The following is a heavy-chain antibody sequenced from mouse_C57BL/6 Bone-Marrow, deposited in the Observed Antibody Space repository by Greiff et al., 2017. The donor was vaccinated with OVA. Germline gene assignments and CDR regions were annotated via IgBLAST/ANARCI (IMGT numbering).Heavy chain of an antibody. CDR1: GYTFTSYW. Sequence: QVHVKQPGAELVRPGSSVKLSCKASGYTFTSYWMDWVKQRPGQGLEWIGNIYPSDSATPYNQKFKDKATLTVDKSSSTAYMQLSSRTSEDSAGDYCARAGLSKGAYWGQGTLVTVSA. CDR2: IYPSDSAT. CDR3: ARAGLSKGAY. D-gene: IGHD2-5*01. V-gene: IGHV1-61*01. J-gene: IGHJ3*01.